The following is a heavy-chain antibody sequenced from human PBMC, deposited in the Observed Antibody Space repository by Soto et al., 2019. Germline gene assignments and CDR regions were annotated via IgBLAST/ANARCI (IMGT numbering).Heavy chain of an antibody. D-gene: IGHD4-4*01. CDR2: IYWSDEK. J-gene: IGHJ4*02. V-gene: IGHV2-5*01. Sequence: SGPTLVNPTQTLTLTCTISGFSLNTSGVGVGWIRQPPGKALEWLALIYWSDEKRYSPSLKTRLTITKDTSKNQVVLTMTNMDPVDTATYYCARRPPYTNYLDYWGQGTLVTVS. CDR1: GFSLNTSGVG. CDR3: ARRPPYTNYLDY.